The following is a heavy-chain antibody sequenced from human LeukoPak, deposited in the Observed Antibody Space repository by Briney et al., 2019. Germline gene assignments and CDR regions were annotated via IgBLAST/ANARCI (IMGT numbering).Heavy chain of an antibody. J-gene: IGHJ4*02. V-gene: IGHV1-2*02. D-gene: IGHD3-10*01. CDR2: ISPNSGGT. CDR1: GFTFSCYY. Sequence: GASVKVSCKASGFTFSCYYMHWVRQAPGQGLEWMAWISPNSGGTNYVQKFQGRVTVTRDTSISTDYMEISGLTSDDTALYYCAREPSGSGGYDYWGQGTLVTVSS. CDR3: AREPSGSGGYDY.